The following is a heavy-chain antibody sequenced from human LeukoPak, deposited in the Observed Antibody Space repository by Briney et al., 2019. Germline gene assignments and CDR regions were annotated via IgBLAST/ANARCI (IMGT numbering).Heavy chain of an antibody. Sequence: PGGSLRLSCAASGFTFSSYAMHWVRQAPGKGLEWVAVISYDGSNKYYAGSVKGRFTISRDNSKNTLYLQMNSLRAEDTAVYYCARDSYPGYCSGGSCFSIDYWGQGTLVTVSS. CDR1: GFTFSSYA. CDR3: ARDSYPGYCSGGSCFSIDY. V-gene: IGHV3-30-3*01. J-gene: IGHJ4*02. CDR2: ISYDGSNK. D-gene: IGHD2-15*01.